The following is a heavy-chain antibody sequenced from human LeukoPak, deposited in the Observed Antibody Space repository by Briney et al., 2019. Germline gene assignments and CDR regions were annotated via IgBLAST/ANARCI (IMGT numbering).Heavy chain of an antibody. J-gene: IGHJ4*02. CDR2: IYYGGSS. CDR1: GGSFSGYY. Sequence: SETLSLTCTVSGGSFSGYYWSWIRQSPGKGLEWVGCIYYGGSSQYNPSLKSRVSMSLDTSNNQLSLRLTSVTAADTAVYYCAIVPPGYSYEFDYWGQGILVTVSS. V-gene: IGHV4-59*08. D-gene: IGHD5-18*01. CDR3: AIVPPGYSYEFDY.